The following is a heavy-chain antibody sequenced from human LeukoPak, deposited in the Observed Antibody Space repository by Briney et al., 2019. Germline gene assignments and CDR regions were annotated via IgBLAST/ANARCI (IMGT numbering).Heavy chain of an antibody. D-gene: IGHD6-19*01. CDR1: GVSTTNGIYY. CDR2: VHNVGST. CDR3: ARHAEYNSGWHFYLDH. J-gene: IGHJ4*02. Sequence: SETLSLTCTVSGVSTTNGIYYWAWIRQSPGKGLEWIGSVHNVGSTYYNLSLRSRVAMSIDTSKNQFSLRLNSVTAADTAVYYCARHAEYNSGWHFYLDHWGQGILVTVSS. V-gene: IGHV4-39*01.